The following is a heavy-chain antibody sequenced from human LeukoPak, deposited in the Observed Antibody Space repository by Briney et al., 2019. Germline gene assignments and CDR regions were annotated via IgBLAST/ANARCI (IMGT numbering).Heavy chain of an antibody. CDR3: ARGSHRATGTTVDWFDL. CDR2: INPNSGGT. CDR1: GYTFTRYY. V-gene: IGHV1-2*02. Sequence: GASVRVSCKASGYTFTRYYMHWVRQAPGQGLEWMGWINPNSGGTNYAQKFQGRVTMTRDTSISTAYMELSRLRSDDAAVYYCARGSHRATGTTVDWFDLWRQGTLVTVSS. J-gene: IGHJ5*02. D-gene: IGHD1-1*01.